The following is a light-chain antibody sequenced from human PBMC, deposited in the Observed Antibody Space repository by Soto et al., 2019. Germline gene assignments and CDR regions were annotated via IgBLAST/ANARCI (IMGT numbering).Light chain of an antibody. CDR2: GAS. Sequence: EIVMTQSPATLSVSPWERATLSCRASQSVSSNLAWYQQKPGQAPRLLIYGASTRATGIPARFSGSGSGTEFTLTISSLQSEDFAVYYCQQCNNWPLTFGGGTKVDIK. CDR1: QSVSSN. CDR3: QQCNNWPLT. J-gene: IGKJ4*01. V-gene: IGKV3-15*01.